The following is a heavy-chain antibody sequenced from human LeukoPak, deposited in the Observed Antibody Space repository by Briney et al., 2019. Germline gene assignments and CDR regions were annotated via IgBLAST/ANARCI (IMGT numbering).Heavy chain of an antibody. Sequence: GGSPRLSCAASGFTFSTYAMSWVRQAPGKGLEWVSGISTSGGSTYYADSVKGRFTISRDNSKNTLYLQMNSPRAEDTAVYYCAGGVNYWGQGTLVTVSS. V-gene: IGHV3-23*01. CDR3: AGGVNY. D-gene: IGHD3-16*01. J-gene: IGHJ4*02. CDR1: GFTFSTYA. CDR2: ISTSGGST.